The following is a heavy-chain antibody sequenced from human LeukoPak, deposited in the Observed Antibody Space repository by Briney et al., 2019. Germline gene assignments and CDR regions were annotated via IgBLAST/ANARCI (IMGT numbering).Heavy chain of an antibody. D-gene: IGHD6-19*01. V-gene: IGHV3-7*01. CDR3: ARGRIAVAGTYIPSNWGPQLYYMDV. Sequence: GGSLRLSCAASGFTFGSYGMHWVRQAPGKGLDWVANIKQDGSEKYYVDSVKGRFTISRDNARKSLYLEMNNLRAEDTAVYYCARGRIAVAGTYIPSNWGPQLYYMDVWGKGTTGTVSS. CDR2: IKQDGSEK. CDR1: GFTFGSYG. J-gene: IGHJ6*03.